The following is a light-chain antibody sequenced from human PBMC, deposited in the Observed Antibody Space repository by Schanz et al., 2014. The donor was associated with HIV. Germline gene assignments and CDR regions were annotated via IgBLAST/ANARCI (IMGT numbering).Light chain of an antibody. CDR2: ATS. Sequence: DIQMTQSASTLSASVGDRVSIICRSSQSISSDLAWYQQKPGKAPYLLIYATSTLQNGVPSRFSGSGSGTDFTLTISSLQPEDVAVYFCQQYYTTPTFGQGTRVEIK. V-gene: IGKV1-5*02. CDR3: QQYYTTPT. CDR1: QSISSD. J-gene: IGKJ1*01.